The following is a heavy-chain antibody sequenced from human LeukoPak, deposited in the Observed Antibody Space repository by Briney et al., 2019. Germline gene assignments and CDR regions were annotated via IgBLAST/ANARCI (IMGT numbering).Heavy chain of an antibody. V-gene: IGHV4-61*02. CDR3: ARSPRFLEWLLSFDY. CDR1: GGSITSNSYY. D-gene: IGHD3-3*01. CDR2: IYTSGST. Sequence: SETLSLTCTVSGGSITSNSYYWSWIRQPAGKGLEWIGRIYTSGSTNYNPSLKSRVTISVDTSKNQFSLKLSSVTAADTAVYYCARSPRFLEWLLSFDYWGQGTLVTVSS. J-gene: IGHJ4*02.